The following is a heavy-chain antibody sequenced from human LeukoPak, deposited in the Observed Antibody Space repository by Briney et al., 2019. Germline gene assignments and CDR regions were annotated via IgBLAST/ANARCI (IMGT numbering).Heavy chain of an antibody. J-gene: IGHJ3*02. D-gene: IGHD1-1*01. Sequence: PGGSLRLSCSVSGLSFSRYPIHWVRQAPGKGLEYVSAISSNGGSTYYADSVKGRFTISRDNFKNTLYLQMSSLRGEDTAVYYCVKDQAGTTGNAFDIWGQGTMVTVSS. V-gene: IGHV3-64D*06. CDR1: GLSFSRYP. CDR2: ISSNGGST. CDR3: VKDQAGTTGNAFDI.